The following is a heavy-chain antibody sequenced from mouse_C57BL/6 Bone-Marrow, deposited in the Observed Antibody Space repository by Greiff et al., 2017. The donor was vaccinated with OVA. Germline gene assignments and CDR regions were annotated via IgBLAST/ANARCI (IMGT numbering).Heavy chain of an antibody. V-gene: IGHV2-9-1*01. J-gene: IGHJ1*03. D-gene: IGHD2-1*01. CDR3: ARNTGYGNYVRWYFDV. CDR2: IWTGGGT. CDR1: GFSLTSYA. Sequence: QVQLQQSGPGLVAPSQSLSITCTVSGFSLTSYAISWVRQPPGKGLEWLGVIWTGGGTNYNSALKSRLSISKDNSKSQVFLKMNSLQTDDTARYYCARNTGYGNYVRWYFDVWGTGTTVTVSS.